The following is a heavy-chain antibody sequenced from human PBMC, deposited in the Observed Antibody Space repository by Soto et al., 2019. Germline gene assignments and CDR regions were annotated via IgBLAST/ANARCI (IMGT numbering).Heavy chain of an antibody. V-gene: IGHV3-7*01. CDR2: IKEDGSDQ. D-gene: IGHD4-4*01. CDR1: GFTFNRYW. CDR3: ARLQTDYFDS. Sequence: EVQLVESGGDLVQPGGALRISCAASGFTFNRYWMTWIRQAPGKGLEWVANIKEDGSDQRYVDSMKGRFTISRDNAKNSLYLEIHSLRVEDTAIYYCARLQTDYFDSWGRGTLVTVSS. J-gene: IGHJ4*02.